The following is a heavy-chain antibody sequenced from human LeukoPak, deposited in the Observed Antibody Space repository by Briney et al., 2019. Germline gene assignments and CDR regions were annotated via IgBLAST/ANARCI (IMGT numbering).Heavy chain of an antibody. J-gene: IGHJ4*02. CDR2: FDPEDGET. V-gene: IGHV1-24*01. Sequence: ASVKVSCKVSGYTLTELSMHWVRQAPGKGLEWMGGFDPEDGETIYAQKFQGRVTMTEDTSTDTAYMELGSLRSEDTAVYYCATDLNYGSGSRDYWGQGTLVTVSS. CDR3: ATDLNYGSGSRDY. CDR1: GYTLTELS. D-gene: IGHD3-10*01.